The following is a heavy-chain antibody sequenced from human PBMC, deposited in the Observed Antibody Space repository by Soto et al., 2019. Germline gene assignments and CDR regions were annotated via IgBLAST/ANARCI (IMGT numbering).Heavy chain of an antibody. CDR2: IIPILGIA. CDR3: AKDYGGKDGDY. V-gene: IGHV1-69*08. CDR1: GGTFSSYT. J-gene: IGHJ4*02. D-gene: IGHD4-17*01. Sequence: QVQLVQSGAEVKKPGSSVKVSGKASGGTFSSYTISWVRQAPGQGLEWMGRIIPILGIANYAQKFQGRVTITADKSTSTAYMELSSLRSEDTAVYYCAKDYGGKDGDYWGQGTLVTVFS.